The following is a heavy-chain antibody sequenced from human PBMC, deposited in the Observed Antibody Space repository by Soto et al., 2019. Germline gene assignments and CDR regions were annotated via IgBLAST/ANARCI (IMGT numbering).Heavy chain of an antibody. CDR2: ISAYNGNT. D-gene: IGHD3-16*02. CDR3: ARDHRLRRLRWGELSSFDY. J-gene: IGHJ4*02. Sequence: QVQLVQSGAEVKKPGASVKVSCKASGYTFTSYGISWVRQAPGQGLEWMGWISAYNGNTNYAQKLQGRVTMTTDTSTSTAYRELRSLRSDATAVYYCARDHRLRRLRWGELSSFDYWGQGTLVTVSS. V-gene: IGHV1-18*01. CDR1: GYTFTSYG.